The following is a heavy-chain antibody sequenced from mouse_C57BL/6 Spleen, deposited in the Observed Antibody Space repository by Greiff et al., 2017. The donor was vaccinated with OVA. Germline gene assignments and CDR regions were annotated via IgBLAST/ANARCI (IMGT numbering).Heavy chain of an antibody. V-gene: IGHV1-55*01. D-gene: IGHD2-4*01. CDR1: GYTFTSYW. CDR3: ARGDDYDGTFYAMDY. J-gene: IGHJ4*01. Sequence: QVQLKQPGAELVKPGASVKMSCKASGYTFTSYWITWVKQRPGQGLEWIGDIYPGSGSTNYNEKFKSKATLTVDTSYSTAYMQLSSLTSEDSAVYYCARGDDYDGTFYAMDYWGQGTSVTVSS. CDR2: IYPGSGST.